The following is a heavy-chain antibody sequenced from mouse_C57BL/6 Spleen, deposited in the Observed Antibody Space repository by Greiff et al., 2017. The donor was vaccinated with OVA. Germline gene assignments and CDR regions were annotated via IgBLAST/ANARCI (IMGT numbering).Heavy chain of an antibody. D-gene: IGHD1-1*01. Sequence: EVKLVESGGGLVQSGRSLRLSCATSGFTFSDFYMEWVRQAPGKGLEWIAARRNKANDYTTEYSASVKGRFIVSRDTSQSILYLQMNALRAEDTAIYYCARDALSSYGYFDVWGTGTTVTVSS. J-gene: IGHJ1*03. CDR3: ARDALSSYGYFDV. V-gene: IGHV7-1*01. CDR2: RRNKANDYTT. CDR1: GFTFSDFY.